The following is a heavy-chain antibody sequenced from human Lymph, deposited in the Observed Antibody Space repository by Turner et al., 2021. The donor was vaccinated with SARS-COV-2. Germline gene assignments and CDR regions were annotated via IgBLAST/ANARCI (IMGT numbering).Heavy chain of an antibody. CDR3: VRDTAVDGTLGAFDI. CDR1: GGTFSSYA. D-gene: IGHD6-19*01. Sequence: QVLLVQSGAEVKKPGSSVTVSCKASGGTFSSYAISWVHKAPGQGLEWMGGIIAMFGKANYAQKYQGRVTITADESTNTAYMELSSLRSEDTAVYYCVRDTAVDGTLGAFDIWGQGTMVTVSS. J-gene: IGHJ3*02. V-gene: IGHV1-69*01. CDR2: IIAMFGKA.